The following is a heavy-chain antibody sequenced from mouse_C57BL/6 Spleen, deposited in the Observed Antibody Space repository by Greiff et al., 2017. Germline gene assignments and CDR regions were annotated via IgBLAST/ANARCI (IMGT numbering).Heavy chain of an antibody. D-gene: IGHD4-1*02. J-gene: IGHJ4*01. CDR1: GYAFSSSW. V-gene: IGHV1-82*01. CDR2: IYPGDGDT. Sequence: VKLQQSGPELVKPGASVKISCKASGYAFSSSWMNWVKQRPGKGLEWIGRIYPGDGDTNYNGKFKGKATLTADKSSSTAYMQLSSLTSEDSAVYFCAISQLGMDYWGQGTSVTVSS. CDR3: AISQLGMDY.